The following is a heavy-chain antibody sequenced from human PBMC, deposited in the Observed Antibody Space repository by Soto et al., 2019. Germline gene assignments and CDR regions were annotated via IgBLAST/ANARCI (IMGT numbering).Heavy chain of an antibody. D-gene: IGHD3-3*01. CDR3: TKAEVITIFGVPGY. J-gene: IGHJ4*02. Sequence: GVLRLSCAASGFTFSSYAMSWVRQAPGKGLEWVSGISGSGGSTFYADSVKGRFTISKDNSKNTLYLQMNSLRAEDTAVYYCTKAEVITIFGVPGYWGQGTLVTVSS. CDR2: ISGSGGST. V-gene: IGHV3-23*01. CDR1: GFTFSSYA.